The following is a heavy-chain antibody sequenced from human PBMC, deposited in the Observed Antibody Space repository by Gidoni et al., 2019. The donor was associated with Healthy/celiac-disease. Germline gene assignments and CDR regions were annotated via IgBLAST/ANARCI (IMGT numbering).Heavy chain of an antibody. D-gene: IGHD3-9*01. Sequence: EVQLVESGGGLVQPGGSLRLSCAASGFPFGSYEMNWVRQAPGKGLEWVSYISSSGSTIYYADSVKGRFTISRDNAKNSLYLQMNSLRAEDTAVYYCARSYYDILTGYLGHAFYIWGQGTMVTVSS. CDR3: ARSYYDILTGYLGHAFYI. CDR2: ISSSGSTI. V-gene: IGHV3-48*03. CDR1: GFPFGSYE. J-gene: IGHJ3*02.